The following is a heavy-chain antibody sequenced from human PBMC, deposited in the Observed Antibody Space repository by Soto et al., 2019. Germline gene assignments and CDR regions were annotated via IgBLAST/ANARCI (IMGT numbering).Heavy chain of an antibody. V-gene: IGHV3-23*01. J-gene: IGHJ4*02. CDR3: AKGIYSYGYNSFDC. D-gene: IGHD5-18*01. CDR1: GFTFSSYA. Sequence: GGSLRLSCAASGFTFSSYAMSWVRQAPGKGLEWVSAISGSGDSTYYADSVKGRFAISRDNSKNTLYLQMNSLRAEDTAVYYCAKGIYSYGYNSFDCWGQGNLVTVSS. CDR2: ISGSGDST.